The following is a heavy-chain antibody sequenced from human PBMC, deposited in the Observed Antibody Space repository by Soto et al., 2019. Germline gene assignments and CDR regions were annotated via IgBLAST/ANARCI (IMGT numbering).Heavy chain of an antibody. CDR2: ISPYNGNI. CDR1: GYTFTNFG. V-gene: IGHV1-18*01. J-gene: IGHJ5*02. D-gene: IGHD5-18*01. CDR3: ARRLRWFDP. Sequence: QVQLVQSGPEVKKPGASVKVSCKASGYTFTNFGISWVRQAPGQGLECMGWISPYNGNINYAQKFQGRVTMTTDTSTSTAYMELRSLRSDDTAGYYCARRLRWFDPWGQGTLVTVSS.